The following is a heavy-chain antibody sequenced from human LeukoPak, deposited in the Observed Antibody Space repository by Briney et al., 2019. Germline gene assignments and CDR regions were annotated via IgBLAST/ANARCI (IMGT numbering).Heavy chain of an antibody. CDR1: GFTFNLYG. Sequence: GGSLRLSCAASGFTFNLYGMHWVRQAPGKGLEWVAFIRHDGSNKYYADSVKGRFTISRDNSKNTVNLQMHSPRVEDTAVYYCAKDGLYGATRDYWGQGTLVTVSS. V-gene: IGHV3-30*02. J-gene: IGHJ4*02. D-gene: IGHD4/OR15-4a*01. CDR2: IRHDGSNK. CDR3: AKDGLYGATRDY.